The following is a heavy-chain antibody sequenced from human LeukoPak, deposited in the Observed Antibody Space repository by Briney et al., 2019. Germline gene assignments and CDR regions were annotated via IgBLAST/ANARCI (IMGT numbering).Heavy chain of an antibody. J-gene: IGHJ4*02. D-gene: IGHD6-6*01. CDR2: INHSGST. V-gene: IGHV4-34*01. Sequence: SETLSLTCAVYGGSFSGYYWSWIRQPPGKGLEWIGEINHSGSTNYNPSLKSRVTISVDTSKNQFSLKLSSVTAADTAVYYCARLGAHSSSSLHDYWGQGTLVTVSS. CDR1: GGSFSGYY. CDR3: ARLGAHSSSSLHDY.